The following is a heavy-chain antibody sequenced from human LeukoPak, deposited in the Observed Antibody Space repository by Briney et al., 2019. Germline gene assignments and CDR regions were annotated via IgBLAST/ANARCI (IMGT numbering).Heavy chain of an antibody. D-gene: IGHD3-16*01. CDR3: ANDDDWGRYKH. CDR1: GYTFSSHG. CDR2: ISPSGGIT. J-gene: IGHJ1*01. Sequence: GGTLRLSCAASGYTFSSHGMNWVRQAPGKGLEWVLGISPSGGITYYTDSVKGRLTISRDNSKNTQSLQMNSLRAEDTAVYYCANDDDWGRYKHWGQGTLVTVSS. V-gene: IGHV3-23*01.